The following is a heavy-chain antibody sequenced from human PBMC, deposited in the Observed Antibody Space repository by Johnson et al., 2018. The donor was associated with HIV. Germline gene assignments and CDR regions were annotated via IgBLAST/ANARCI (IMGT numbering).Heavy chain of an antibody. J-gene: IGHJ3*02. CDR1: GFTFDDYG. D-gene: IGHD3-10*01. CDR2: INWNGGST. CDR3: AKDRGLWFGDDAFDI. V-gene: IGHV3-20*04. Sequence: VQLVESGGGVVRPGGSLRLSCAASGFTFDDYGMSWVRQAPGKGLEWVSGINWNGGSTAYGDSVEGRFTISRDNSKNTLYLQMDSLRAEDTAVYYCAKDRGLWFGDDAFDIWGQGTMVTVSS.